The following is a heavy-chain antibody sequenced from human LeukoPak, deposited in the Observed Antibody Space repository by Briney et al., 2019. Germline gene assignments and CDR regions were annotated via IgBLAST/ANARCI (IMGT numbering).Heavy chain of an antibody. J-gene: IGHJ4*02. Sequence: GGFLRLSCAASGFTFSSYSMNWVRQALGKGLEWVASISATSSYINYGDSVKGRFTISRDNAKNLLYLQMNSLRDEDTAVYYCAQSFDYWGQGTLVTVSS. CDR3: AQSFDY. CDR2: ISATSSYI. V-gene: IGHV3-21*01. CDR1: GFTFSSYS.